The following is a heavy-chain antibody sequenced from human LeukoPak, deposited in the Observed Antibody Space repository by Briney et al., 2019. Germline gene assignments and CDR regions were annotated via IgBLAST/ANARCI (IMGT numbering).Heavy chain of an antibody. V-gene: IGHV4-59*12. Sequence: SETLSLTCTVSGDSSSSYYWNWIRQPPGKGLEWIGNIYYSGSTNYNPSLKSRVTISVDTSKNQFSLKLSSVTAADTAVYYCARDSPSYYYDSSGSSGDFDYWGQGTLVTVSS. CDR1: GDSSSSYY. CDR3: ARDSPSYYYDSSGSSGDFDY. D-gene: IGHD3-22*01. J-gene: IGHJ4*02. CDR2: IYYSGST.